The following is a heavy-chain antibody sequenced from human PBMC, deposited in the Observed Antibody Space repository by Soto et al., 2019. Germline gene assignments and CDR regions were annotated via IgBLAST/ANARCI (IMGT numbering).Heavy chain of an antibody. D-gene: IGHD1-26*01. CDR2: ISSSSSYT. CDR1: GFTFSDYY. J-gene: IGHJ6*02. V-gene: IGHV3-11*05. Sequence: QVQLVESGGGLVKPGGSLRLSCAASGFTFSDYYMSWIRQAPGKGLEWVSYISSSSSYTNYADSVKGRFTISRDNAKNSLYLQMNSLRAEDTAVYYCATLSGYDYYGMDVWGQGTTVTVSS. CDR3: ATLSGYDYYGMDV.